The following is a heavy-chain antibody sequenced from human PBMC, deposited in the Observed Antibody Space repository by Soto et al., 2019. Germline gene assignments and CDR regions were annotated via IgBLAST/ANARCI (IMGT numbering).Heavy chain of an antibody. D-gene: IGHD1-1*01. CDR1: GFTFPSSA. V-gene: IGHV1-58*01. J-gene: IGHJ4*02. Sequence: SVKVSCKASGFTFPSSAVQWVRQACGQRLEWIGWIVVGSGNTNSAQKFQERVTFTRDMSTSTVYMELSSLIFEDTAVYYCAADDMTTFIWGQGTLVTVSS. CDR2: IVVGSGNT. CDR3: AADDMTTFI.